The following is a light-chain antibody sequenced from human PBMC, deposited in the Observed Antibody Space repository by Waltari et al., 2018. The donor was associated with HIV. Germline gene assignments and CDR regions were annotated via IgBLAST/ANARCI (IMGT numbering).Light chain of an antibody. Sequence: QLALTQSPSASASLGASVKLTCSLSSWHSPYAIAWHQQQPAKGPRFLMKVNSDGSHNKRDEIPDRFSGSSSGAERYLTISSLQYEDEADYYCQTWGAGIQVFGGGTKLTVL. V-gene: IGLV4-69*01. CDR1: SWHSPYA. J-gene: IGLJ2*01. CDR2: VNSDGSH. CDR3: QTWGAGIQV.